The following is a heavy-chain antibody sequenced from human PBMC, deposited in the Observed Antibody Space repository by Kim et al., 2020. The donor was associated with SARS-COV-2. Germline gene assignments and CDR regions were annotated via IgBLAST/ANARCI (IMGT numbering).Heavy chain of an antibody. CDR3: AKVSYFVDCSSTSCSDYYYYGMDV. J-gene: IGHJ6*02. Sequence: GGSLRLSCAASGFTFSSYAMSWVRQAPGKGLEWVSAISGSGGSTYYADSVKGRFTISRDNSKNTLYLQMNSLRAEDTAVYYCAKVSYFVDCSSTSCSDYYYYGMDVWGQGTTVTVSS. D-gene: IGHD2-2*01. V-gene: IGHV3-23*01. CDR2: ISGSGGST. CDR1: GFTFSSYA.